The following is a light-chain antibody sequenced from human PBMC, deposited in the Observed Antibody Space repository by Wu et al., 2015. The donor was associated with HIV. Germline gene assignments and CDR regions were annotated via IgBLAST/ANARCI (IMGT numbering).Light chain of an antibody. CDR3: QQYGTSPLT. Sequence: EIVLTQSPATLSLSPGERGTLSCRASESVDPYLSWYQQKPGQAPRLLIYDTSNRATGIPARFSGSGSGTDFTLTISSLEPEDFAVYYCQQYGTSPLTFGPGTKVDLK. CDR1: ESVDPY. CDR2: DTS. J-gene: IGKJ3*01. V-gene: IGKV3-11*01.